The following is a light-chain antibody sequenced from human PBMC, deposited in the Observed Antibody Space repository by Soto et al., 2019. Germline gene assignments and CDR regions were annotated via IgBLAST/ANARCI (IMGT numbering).Light chain of an antibody. J-gene: IGKJ2*01. CDR3: QQRSNWPRT. Sequence: EIVWTQSPATMPLSTGERDTLSCRASQSVSSYLAWYQQKPGQAPRLLIYDASNRATGIPARFSGSGSGTDFTLTISSLEPENVAIYYCQQRSNWPRTFGQGTKLEIK. V-gene: IGKV3-11*01. CDR1: QSVSSY. CDR2: DAS.